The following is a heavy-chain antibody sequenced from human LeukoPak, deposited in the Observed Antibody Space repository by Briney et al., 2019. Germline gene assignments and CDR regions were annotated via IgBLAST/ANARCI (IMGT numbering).Heavy chain of an antibody. D-gene: IGHD2-15*01. Sequence: PGGSLRLSCAASGFTFSSYSMNWVRQAPGKGLEWVSSISSSSSYIYYADSVKGRFTISRDNAKNSLYLQMNSLRAEDTAVYYCARDGADVVAATGRVGYWGQGTLVTVSS. V-gene: IGHV3-21*01. CDR1: GFTFSSYS. CDR2: ISSSSSYI. CDR3: ARDGADVVAATGRVGY. J-gene: IGHJ4*02.